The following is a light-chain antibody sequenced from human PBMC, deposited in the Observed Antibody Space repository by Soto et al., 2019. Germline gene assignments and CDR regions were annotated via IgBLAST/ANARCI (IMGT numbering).Light chain of an antibody. Sequence: EIVLTQSPGTLSLSPGERATLSCRASQSVSSTYLGWDQRKPGQAPRLLIYGASSRATGIPDRFSGSGSGTDFSLTISRLEPEDFAVYYCQQYDNSPFTFGQGTKLEIK. V-gene: IGKV3-20*01. CDR2: GAS. J-gene: IGKJ2*01. CDR3: QQYDNSPFT. CDR1: QSVSSTY.